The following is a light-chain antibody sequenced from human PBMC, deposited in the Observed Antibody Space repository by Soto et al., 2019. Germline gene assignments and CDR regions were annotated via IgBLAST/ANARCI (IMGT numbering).Light chain of an antibody. J-gene: IGKJ3*01. CDR2: SAS. CDR1: QTVSVY. Sequence: DLQMTQSPSSLSASVGDRVTITCRASQTVSVYLNWYRQEPGKAPKLLIFSASTLQSGVPPRFSGSGSGTDFTLTISNLQPEDFATYYCRQSYSTPFTFGPGTKVDVK. V-gene: IGKV1-39*01. CDR3: RQSYSTPFT.